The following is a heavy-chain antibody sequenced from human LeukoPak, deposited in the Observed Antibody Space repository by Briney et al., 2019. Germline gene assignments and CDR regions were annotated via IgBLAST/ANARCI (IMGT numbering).Heavy chain of an antibody. CDR2: ISAYNGNT. CDR3: ARGGTIHFDY. Sequence: GASVKVSCKASGYTFTSYGISWVRQAPGQGLEWMGWISAYNGNTNYAQKFQGRVTMTRDMSTSTVYMELSSLRSGDTAVYYCARGGTIHFDYWGQGTLVTVSS. V-gene: IGHV1-18*01. D-gene: IGHD2-2*01. CDR1: GYTFTSYG. J-gene: IGHJ4*02.